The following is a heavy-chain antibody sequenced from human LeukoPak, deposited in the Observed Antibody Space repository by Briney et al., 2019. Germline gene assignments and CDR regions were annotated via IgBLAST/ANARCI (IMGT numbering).Heavy chain of an antibody. CDR1: GFTFRRSA. CDR3: ARDLGLAVASSWGGLDY. CDR2: ISYDGVNT. D-gene: IGHD6-19*01. Sequence: GGSLRLSCTASGFTFRRSAMHWVRRAPGKGREGVAVISYDGVNTYYADSVKGRFTIARDNSKNTVFLQMSSLRHEDTAVYFCARDLGLAVASSWGGLDYWGQGTLVTVSS. J-gene: IGHJ4*02. V-gene: IGHV3-30*04.